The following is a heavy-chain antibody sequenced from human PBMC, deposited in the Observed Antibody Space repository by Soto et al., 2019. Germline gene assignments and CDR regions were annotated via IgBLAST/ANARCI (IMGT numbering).Heavy chain of an antibody. Sequence: PXETLSLTCTVAGGSISSNNLSWIRQPPGKGLEWIGYIYCSGSTNYNPSLKSRVTISVDTSKNQFSLKLSSVTAADTAVYYCARVTGDSSGYYYGTHAFDIWGHGTMVTVSS. CDR2: IYCSGST. V-gene: IGHV4-59*01. J-gene: IGHJ3*02. D-gene: IGHD3-22*01. CDR1: GGSISSNN. CDR3: ARVTGDSSGYYYGTHAFDI.